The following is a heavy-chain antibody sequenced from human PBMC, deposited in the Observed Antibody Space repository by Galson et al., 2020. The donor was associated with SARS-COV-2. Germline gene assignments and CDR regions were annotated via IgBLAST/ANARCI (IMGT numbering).Heavy chain of an antibody. V-gene: IGHV5-51*01. Sequence: HGESLKISCKGSGYSFTSYWIGWVRQMPGKGLEWMGIIYPGDSDTRYSPSFQGQVTISADKSISTAYLQWSSLKASDTAMYYCARSNTDNWNYESGWFDPWGQGTLVTVSS. CDR3: ARSNTDNWNYESGWFDP. J-gene: IGHJ5*02. CDR2: IYPGDSDT. CDR1: GYSFTSYW. D-gene: IGHD1-7*01.